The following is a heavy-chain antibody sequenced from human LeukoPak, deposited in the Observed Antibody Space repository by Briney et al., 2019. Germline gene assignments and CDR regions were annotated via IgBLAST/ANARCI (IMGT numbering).Heavy chain of an antibody. V-gene: IGHV1-8*01. J-gene: IGHJ6*02. D-gene: IGHD6-13*01. CDR3: ARVGYSSSWYPYYYYGMDV. CDR1: GYTFTSYD. CDR2: MNPNSGNT. Sequence: ASVKVSCKASGYTFTSYDINWVRQATGQGLEWMGWMNPNSGNTGYAQKFQGRVTMTRNTSISTAYMELSSLRSEDTAVYYCARVGYSSSWYPYYYYGMDVWGQGTTVTVFS.